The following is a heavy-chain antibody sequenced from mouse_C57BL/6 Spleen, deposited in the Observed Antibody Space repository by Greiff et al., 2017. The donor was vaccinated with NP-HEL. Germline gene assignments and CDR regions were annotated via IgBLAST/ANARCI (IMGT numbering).Heavy chain of an antibody. CDR3: ARGRSSYVNWYFDV. Sequence: QVQLQQSGAELMKPGASVKLSCKATGYTFTGYWIEWVKQRPGHGLEWIGEILPGSGRTNYNEKFKGKATFTADTSSNTAYMQLSSLTTEDSAIYYCARGRSSYVNWYFDVWGTGTTVTVSS. V-gene: IGHV1-9*01. CDR2: ILPGSGRT. D-gene: IGHD1-1*01. J-gene: IGHJ1*03. CDR1: GYTFTGYW.